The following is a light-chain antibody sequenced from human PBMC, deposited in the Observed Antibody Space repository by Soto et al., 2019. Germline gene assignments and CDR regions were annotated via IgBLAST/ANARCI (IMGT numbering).Light chain of an antibody. V-gene: IGKV1-5*01. J-gene: IGKJ1*01. Sequence: DIQMTQSPSSLSASVGDGVTITCRASQSISSWLAWYQQKPGKAPNLLIYDASNLESGVPSRLSGSGSGTEFTLTISSLQPDDFATYYCQQYNSYQWTFGQGTKVDIK. CDR1: QSISSW. CDR3: QQYNSYQWT. CDR2: DAS.